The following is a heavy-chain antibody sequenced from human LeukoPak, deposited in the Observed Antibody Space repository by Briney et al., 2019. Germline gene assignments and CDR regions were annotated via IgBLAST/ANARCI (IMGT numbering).Heavy chain of an antibody. CDR3: AKILTGTGPTMDV. J-gene: IGHJ6*02. Sequence: SETLSLTCTVSGGSISGYYWSWIRQPPGKGLEWIAYIYCNGISNYNPSLKSRVIISVDSSKNQFSLKLTSVTAADTAVYYCAKILTGTGPTMDVRGQGTTVTVSS. D-gene: IGHD1-20*01. CDR1: GGSISGYY. CDR2: IYCNGIS. V-gene: IGHV4-59*01.